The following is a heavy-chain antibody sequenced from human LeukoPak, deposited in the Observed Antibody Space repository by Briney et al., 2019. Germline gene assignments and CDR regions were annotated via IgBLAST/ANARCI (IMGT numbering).Heavy chain of an antibody. CDR1: GYTFTRYY. D-gene: IGHD2/OR15-2a*01. J-gene: IGHJ3*01. CDR3: ARTFYNTLDSDAFDF. Sequence: ASVKLSCKASGYTFTRYYMHWVRRAPGQGLEWMGMINPSGGDTTYAQKLQGRVTMTKDTSTSTAYMELSRLRSDDTAVYYCARTFYNTLDSDAFDFWGQGTMVIVSS. V-gene: IGHV1-46*01. CDR2: INPSGGDT.